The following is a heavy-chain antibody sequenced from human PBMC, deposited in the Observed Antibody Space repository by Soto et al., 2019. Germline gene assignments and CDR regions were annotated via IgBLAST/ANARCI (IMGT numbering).Heavy chain of an antibody. CDR2: IYYSGST. J-gene: IGHJ5*02. CDR1: GGSISSSSYY. Sequence: PSETLSLTCTVSGGSISSSSYYWGWIRQPPGKGLEWIGSIYYSGSTYYNPSLKSRVTISVDTSKNQFSLKLSSVTAADTAVYYCAITKQTYDFWSGTIEGGIFGWFDPWGQGTLVTVSS. CDR3: AITKQTYDFWSGTIEGGIFGWFDP. D-gene: IGHD3-3*01. V-gene: IGHV4-39*01.